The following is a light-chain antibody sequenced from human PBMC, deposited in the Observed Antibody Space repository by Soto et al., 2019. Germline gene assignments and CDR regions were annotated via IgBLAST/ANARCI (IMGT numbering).Light chain of an antibody. CDR3: LQDSEYPYT. CDR2: AVS. V-gene: IGKV1-6*01. Sequence: IQMTQSPASLSASVGDRVIITCRASQGIGSELGSYQQKPGKAPKLLIYAVSYLRTGVPSRFSGRKSGTEFTLTISSLQPEDSATYYCLQDSEYPYTFGQGTKLE. CDR1: QGIGSE. J-gene: IGKJ2*01.